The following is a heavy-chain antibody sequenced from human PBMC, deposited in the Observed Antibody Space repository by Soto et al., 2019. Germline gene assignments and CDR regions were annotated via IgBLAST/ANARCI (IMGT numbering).Heavy chain of an antibody. D-gene: IGHD3-10*01. J-gene: IGHJ4*02. CDR3: AKDPPLLWFGEFQYYFDY. CDR2: ISGSGGST. Sequence: EVQLLESGGGLVQPGGSLRLSCAASGFTFSSYAMSWVRQAPGKGLEWVSAISGSGGSTYYADSVKGRFTISRDNSKNTLYLQMNSLRAEDTAVYYCAKDPPLLWFGEFQYYFDYWGQGTLVTVSS. CDR1: GFTFSSYA. V-gene: IGHV3-23*01.